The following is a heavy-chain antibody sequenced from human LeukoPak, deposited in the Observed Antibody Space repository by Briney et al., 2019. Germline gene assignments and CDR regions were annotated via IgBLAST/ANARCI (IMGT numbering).Heavy chain of an antibody. J-gene: IGHJ3*02. CDR3: AKDQVDFWSGPTAFDI. Sequence: ASVKVSCKASGYTFTSYGITWVRQAPGQGLEWMGWISAYNGNTNYAQKVQGRVTMTTDTSTSTAYMELRSLRSDDTAMYYCAKDQVDFWSGPTAFDIWGQGTMVTVSS. CDR2: ISAYNGNT. CDR1: GYTFTSYG. D-gene: IGHD3-3*01. V-gene: IGHV1-18*01.